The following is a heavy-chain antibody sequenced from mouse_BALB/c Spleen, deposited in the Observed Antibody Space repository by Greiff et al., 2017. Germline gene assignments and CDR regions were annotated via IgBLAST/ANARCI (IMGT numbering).Heavy chain of an antibody. J-gene: IGHJ4*01. CDR3: ARGYYGYDRYAMDY. D-gene: IGHD2-2*01. CDR1: GFNIKDTY. V-gene: IGHV14-3*02. Sequence: EVQLQQSGAELVKPGASVKLSCTASGFNIKDTYMHWVKQRPEQGLEWIGRIDPANGNTKYDPKFQGKATITADTSSNTAYLQLSSLTSEDTAVYYCARGYYGYDRYAMDYWGQGTSVTVSS. CDR2: IDPANGNT.